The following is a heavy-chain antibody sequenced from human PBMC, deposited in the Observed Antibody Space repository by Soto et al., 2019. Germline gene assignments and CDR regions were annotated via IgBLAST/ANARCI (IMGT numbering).Heavy chain of an antibody. J-gene: IGHJ4*02. V-gene: IGHV4-31*03. CDR1: GDSIISGDSY. D-gene: IGHD6-13*01. CDR3: ARTGYSSGWFYFDY. CDR2: IYYSGST. Sequence: PSETLSLTCTVSGDSIISGDSYWTWIRQHPGKGLEWIGYIYYSGSTYSNPSLKSRVTISVDTSKNQFSLRLSSVTAADTAVYYCARTGYSSGWFYFDYWGQGTLVTVSS.